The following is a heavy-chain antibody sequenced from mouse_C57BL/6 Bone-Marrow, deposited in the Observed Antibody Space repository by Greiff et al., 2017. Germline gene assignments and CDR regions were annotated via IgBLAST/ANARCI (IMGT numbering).Heavy chain of an antibody. Sequence: QVQLQQPGAELVRPGTSVKLSCKASGYTFTSYWMHWVKQRPGQGLEWIGVIDPADSYTNYNQKFKGKATLTVDTSSSTAYMQLSSLTSEDSAVYYCARGSGPLAMDYWGQGTSVTVSS. J-gene: IGHJ4*01. V-gene: IGHV1-59*01. CDR1: GYTFTSYW. D-gene: IGHD3-2*02. CDR2: IDPADSYT. CDR3: ARGSGPLAMDY.